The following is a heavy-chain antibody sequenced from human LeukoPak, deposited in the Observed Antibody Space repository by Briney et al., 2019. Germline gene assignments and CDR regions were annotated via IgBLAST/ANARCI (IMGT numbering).Heavy chain of an antibody. J-gene: IGHJ4*02. D-gene: IGHD3-22*01. Sequence: GGSLRLSCAASGVTFSSYAMSWVRQAPGGGREWVSAVSGGGGSTYYADSVKGRFTISRDDSKKTLYQQPNSLRADHTALYYCAKGAYDSSGYSPPYFDYWGPGNLVTVSS. CDR3: AKGAYDSSGYSPPYFDY. CDR1: GVTFSSYA. V-gene: IGHV3-23*01. CDR2: VSGGGGST.